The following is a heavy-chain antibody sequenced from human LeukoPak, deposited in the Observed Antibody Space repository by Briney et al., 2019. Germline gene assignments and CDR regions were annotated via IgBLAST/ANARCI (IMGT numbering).Heavy chain of an antibody. D-gene: IGHD3-10*01. CDR2: IYYSGST. CDR3: ARGRGVRGGNFDY. J-gene: IGHJ4*02. Sequence: SETLSLTRTVSGASISNYYWSWIRQPPGKGLEWIGYIYYSGSTNYNPSLKSRVTISVDTSKNQFSLKLSSVTAADTAVYYCARGRGVRGGNFDYWGQGTLVTVSS. CDR1: GASISNYY. V-gene: IGHV4-59*01.